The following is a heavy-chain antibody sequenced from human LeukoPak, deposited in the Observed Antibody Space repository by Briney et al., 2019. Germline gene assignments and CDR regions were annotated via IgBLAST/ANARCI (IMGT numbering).Heavy chain of an antibody. D-gene: IGHD3-10*01. Sequence: PSETLSLTCTVSGGAIRSSSYYWGWIRQPPEKGLEWIGYIYYSGSTNYNPSLKSRVTISVDTSKNQFSLKLSSVTAADTAVYYCARRLRFGRFDPWGQGTLSPSPQ. CDR2: IYYSGST. CDR1: GGAIRSSSYY. CDR3: ARRLRFGRFDP. V-gene: IGHV4-61*05. J-gene: IGHJ5*02.